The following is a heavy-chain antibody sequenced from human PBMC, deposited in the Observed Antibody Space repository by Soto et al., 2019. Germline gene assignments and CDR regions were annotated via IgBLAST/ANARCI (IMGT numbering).Heavy chain of an antibody. V-gene: IGHV2-5*01. CDR1: GFSLSTSGVG. D-gene: IGHD6-19*01. J-gene: IGHJ4*02. CDR2: IYWNDDK. CDR3: GHRPSGWYLFDY. Sequence: QITLKESGPTLVKPTQTLTLTCTFSGFSLSTSGVGVGWIRQPPGKALEWLALIYWNDDKRYSPSLKSRLNITKDTSKNQVVLTMTNMDPVDTATYYRGHRPSGWYLFDYWGQGPLVTVSS.